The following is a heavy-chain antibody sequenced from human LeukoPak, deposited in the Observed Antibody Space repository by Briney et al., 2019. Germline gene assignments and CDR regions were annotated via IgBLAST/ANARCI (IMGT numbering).Heavy chain of an antibody. D-gene: IGHD2-2*01. CDR3: AKDGEYQLLSLNNYGDRNWFDP. CDR2: MSAYNGNT. V-gene: IGHV1-18*01. CDR1: GYTFTNYG. Sequence: ASVKVSCKASGYTFTNYGLSWVRQAPGQGLQWVGWMSAYNGNTNYAQKLQDRVTLTMDRSTSTAYMELRSLRSDDTVVYYCAKDGEYQLLSLNNYGDRNWFDPWGQGTLVTVSS. J-gene: IGHJ5*02.